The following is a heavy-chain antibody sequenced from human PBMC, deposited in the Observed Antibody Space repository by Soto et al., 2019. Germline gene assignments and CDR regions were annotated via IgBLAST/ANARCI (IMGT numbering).Heavy chain of an antibody. CDR2: IYYSGST. D-gene: IGHD3-10*01. CDR3: ARYGSGSSVWFDP. J-gene: IGHJ5*02. V-gene: IGHV4-59*01. CDR1: DGSISSYY. Sequence: SKPLCLTCPVSDGSISSYYWSWILQPPGKGLEWIGYIYYSGSTNYNPSLKSRVTLSVDTSKNQFSLKLSSVTAADTAVYYCARYGSGSSVWFDPWRQGTLVTVSS.